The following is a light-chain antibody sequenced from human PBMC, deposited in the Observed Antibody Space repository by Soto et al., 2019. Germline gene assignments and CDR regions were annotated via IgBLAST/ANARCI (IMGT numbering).Light chain of an antibody. CDR3: QQSYSTPYT. V-gene: IGKV1-39*01. J-gene: IGKJ2*01. Sequence: DIQMTQSPSSLSASVGDRVTIICRASQRISSYLNWYHQKPGKAPKLLIYAATNLESGVPSRFSGSGSGTDFTLTISSLQPEDFATYYCQQSYSTPYTFGRGTKLEMK. CDR1: QRISSY. CDR2: AAT.